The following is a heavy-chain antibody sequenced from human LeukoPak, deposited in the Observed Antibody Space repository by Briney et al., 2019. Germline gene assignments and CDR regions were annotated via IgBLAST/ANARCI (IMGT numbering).Heavy chain of an antibody. CDR3: ARDAQRGFDYSNSLEY. J-gene: IGHJ4*02. CDR2: IWSDGTNQ. V-gene: IGHV3-33*01. CDR1: KFTFSHYG. D-gene: IGHD4-11*01. Sequence: PGTSLRLSCAASKFTFSHYGMHWVSQAPGKGLRWVAVIWSDGTNQYYADSVKGRFTISRDNFNNMVYLQMNSLRVDDTGVYYCARDAQRGFDYSNSLEYWGQGALVTVSS.